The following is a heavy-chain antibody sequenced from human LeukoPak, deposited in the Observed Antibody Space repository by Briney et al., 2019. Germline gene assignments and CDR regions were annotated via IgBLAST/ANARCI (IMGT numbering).Heavy chain of an antibody. J-gene: IGHJ6*02. V-gene: IGHV1-18*01. D-gene: IGHD3-9*01. Sequence: ASVNVSCMASGYTFNSYGISWVRQAPGQGVEGMGWISAYNGNANYAQKLQGRVTMTTDTSTSTAYMELRSLRSDDTAVYYCARDRSNYDILTGFPYWGQGTTVTVSS. CDR2: ISAYNGNA. CDR1: GYTFNSYG. CDR3: ARDRSNYDILTGFPY.